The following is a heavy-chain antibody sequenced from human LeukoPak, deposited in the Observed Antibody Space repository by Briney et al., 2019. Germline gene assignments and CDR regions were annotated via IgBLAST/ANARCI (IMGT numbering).Heavy chain of an antibody. CDR2: RIPIFGTA. CDR3: AGGPYYDFWSGYYNSYYYCMYV. Sequence: SVKVSCKASGGTFSSYSIRWVRQAPGQGLEWMGGRIPIFGTANYAQDFQGRVTITTAESTSTAYMELSSLRSEDTAVYYCAGGPYYDFWSGYYNSYYYCMYVWGKGATVTVSS. J-gene: IGHJ6*03. CDR1: GGTFSSYS. V-gene: IGHV1-69*05. D-gene: IGHD3-3*01.